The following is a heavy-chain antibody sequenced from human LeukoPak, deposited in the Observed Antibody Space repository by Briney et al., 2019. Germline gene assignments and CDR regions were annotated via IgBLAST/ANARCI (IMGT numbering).Heavy chain of an antibody. J-gene: IGHJ4*02. Sequence: GGSLRLSCAASGFTFRSYAIYWVRQAPGKGLEWVSSISSSSSYIYYADSVKGRFTISRDNAKNSLYLQMNSLRAEDTAVYYCARDPSYYDSSGYPHSDYWGQGTLVTVSS. D-gene: IGHD3-22*01. CDR1: GFTFRSYA. CDR2: ISSSSSYI. V-gene: IGHV3-21*01. CDR3: ARDPSYYDSSGYPHSDY.